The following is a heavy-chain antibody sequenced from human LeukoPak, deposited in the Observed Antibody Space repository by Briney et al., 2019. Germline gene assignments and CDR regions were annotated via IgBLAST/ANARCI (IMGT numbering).Heavy chain of an antibody. D-gene: IGHD3-22*01. CDR2: INPNSGGT. V-gene: IGHV1-2*02. CDR1: GYTFTGYY. Sequence: GASVKVSCKASGYTFTGYYMHWVRQAPGQGLEWMGWINPNSGGTNYAQKFQGRVTMTRDTSISTVYMELSRLRSDDTAVYYCARGDSSGYYEGRYSEFDYWGQGSLVTVSS. CDR3: ARGDSSGYYEGRYSEFDY. J-gene: IGHJ4*02.